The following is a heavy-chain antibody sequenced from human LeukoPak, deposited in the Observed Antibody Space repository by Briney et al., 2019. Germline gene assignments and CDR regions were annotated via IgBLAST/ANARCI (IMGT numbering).Heavy chain of an antibody. Sequence: GGSLRLSCAASGFTFDDYAMHWVRQAPGKGLEWVSGISWNSGSIGYADSVKGRFTISRDNAKNSLYLQMNSLRAEDTALYYCAKDIGRGDYGGVVDYWGQGTLVTVSS. CDR2: ISWNSGSI. CDR3: AKDIGRGDYGGVVDY. J-gene: IGHJ4*02. D-gene: IGHD4-17*01. V-gene: IGHV3-9*01. CDR1: GFTFDDYA.